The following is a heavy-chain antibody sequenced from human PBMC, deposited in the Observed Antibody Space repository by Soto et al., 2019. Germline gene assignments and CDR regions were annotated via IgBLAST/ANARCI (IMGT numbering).Heavy chain of an antibody. V-gene: IGHV4-31*03. D-gene: IGHD3-22*01. Sequence: SETLSLTCTVSGGSISSGGYYWSWIRQHPGKGLEWIGYIYYSGSTYYNPSLKSRVTISVDTSKNQFSLKLSSVTAADTAVYYCARVPYYDSSGYFFDYWGQGTLVTVSS. CDR1: GGSISSGGYY. CDR3: ARVPYYDSSGYFFDY. CDR2: IYYSGST. J-gene: IGHJ4*02.